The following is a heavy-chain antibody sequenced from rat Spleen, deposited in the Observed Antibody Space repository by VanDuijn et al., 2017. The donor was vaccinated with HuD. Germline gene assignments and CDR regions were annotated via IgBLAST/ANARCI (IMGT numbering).Heavy chain of an antibody. Sequence: EVQLVESGGGLVQPGRSLKLSCVASGFTFSDYGMHWIRQAPTKGLEWVASITPSGRSTYYRDSVKGRFTISRDSAKSTLYLQMVSLRSEDTATYYCSRRAYFGYLDYWGQGVMVTVSS. V-gene: IGHV5-19*01. CDR2: ITPSGRST. CDR3: SRRAYFGYLDY. J-gene: IGHJ2*01. CDR1: GFTFSDYG. D-gene: IGHD1-7*01.